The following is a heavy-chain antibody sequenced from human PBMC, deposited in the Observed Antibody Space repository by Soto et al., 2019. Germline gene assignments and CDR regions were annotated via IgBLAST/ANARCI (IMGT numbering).Heavy chain of an antibody. V-gene: IGHV4-61*01. J-gene: IGHJ3*02. CDR2: IYYSGST. D-gene: IGHD3-22*01. Sequence: WETLSLTCTVSGGSVSSGSYYWSWIRQPPGKGLEWIGYIYYSGSTNYNPSLKSRVTISVDTSKNQFSLKLSSVTAADTAVYYCARAGGITMIVVALSDTFDIWGQGTMVTVSS. CDR1: GGSVSSGSYY. CDR3: ARAGGITMIVVALSDTFDI.